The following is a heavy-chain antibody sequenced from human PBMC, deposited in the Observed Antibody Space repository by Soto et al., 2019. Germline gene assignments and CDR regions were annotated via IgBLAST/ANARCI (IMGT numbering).Heavy chain of an antibody. CDR2: ISSSSSYI. CDR3: ARDPIAAAGTWLVPLGFD. V-gene: IGHV3-21*01. D-gene: IGHD6-13*01. J-gene: IGHJ4*02. CDR1: GFTFSSYG. Sequence: GGSLRLSCAASGFTFSSYGMHWVRQAPGKGLEWVSSISSSSSYIYYADSVKGRFTISRDNAKNSLYLQMNSLRAEDTAVYYCARDPIAAAGTWLVPLGFDWGQGTLVTVSS.